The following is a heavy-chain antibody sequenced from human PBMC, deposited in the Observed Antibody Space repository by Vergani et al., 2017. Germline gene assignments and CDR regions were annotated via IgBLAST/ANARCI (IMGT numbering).Heavy chain of an antibody. CDR3: ARQRRGIAARPVLGWFDP. Sequence: EVQLVESGGGLVKPGGSLRLSCAASGFTFSSYSMNWVRQAPGKGLEWVSSISSSSSYIYYADSVKGRFTISRDNAKNSLYLQMNSLRAEDTAVYYCARQRRGIAARPVLGWFDPWGQGTLVTVSS. D-gene: IGHD6-6*01. CDR1: GFTFSSYS. V-gene: IGHV3-21*01. J-gene: IGHJ5*02. CDR2: ISSSSSYI.